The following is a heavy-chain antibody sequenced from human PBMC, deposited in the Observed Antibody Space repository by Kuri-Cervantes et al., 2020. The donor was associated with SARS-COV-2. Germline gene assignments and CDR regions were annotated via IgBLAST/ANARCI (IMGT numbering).Heavy chain of an antibody. D-gene: IGHD5-18*01. V-gene: IGHV1-18*01. CDR2: ISAYNGNT. CDR1: GCTFTSYG. J-gene: IGHJ3*02. Sequence: ASVKVSCKASGCTFTSYGISWVRQAPGQGLEWMGWISAYNGNTNYAQKLQGRVTMTTDTSTSTAYMELRSLRSDDTAVYYCARVDDTAMVIAHGAFDIWGQGTMVTVSS. CDR3: ARVDDTAMVIAHGAFDI.